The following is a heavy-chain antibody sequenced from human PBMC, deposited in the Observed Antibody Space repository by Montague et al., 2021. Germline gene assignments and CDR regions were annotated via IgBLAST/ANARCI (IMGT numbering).Heavy chain of an antibody. Sequence: PALVKPTQTLTLTCTFSGFSLSTSGVGVGWIRQPPGKALEWLALIYWADDERYSPSLKRRLTITKDTSKNHVVLTMTNMDPVDTATYYCAYGIVVVSAAYYLDYWGQGTLVTVSS. CDR3: AYGIVVVSAAYYLDY. D-gene: IGHD2-2*01. V-gene: IGHV2-5*02. CDR2: IYWADDE. CDR1: GFSLSTSGVG. J-gene: IGHJ4*02.